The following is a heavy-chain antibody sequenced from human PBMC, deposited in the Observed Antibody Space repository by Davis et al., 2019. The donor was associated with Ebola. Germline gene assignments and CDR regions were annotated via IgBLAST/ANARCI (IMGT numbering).Heavy chain of an antibody. V-gene: IGHV3-30*18. J-gene: IGHJ4*02. CDR2: VSYNGKTT. CDR1: GFTFSNHG. D-gene: IGHD6-19*01. Sequence: GESLKISCAASGFTFSNHGRHWIRQAPGKGLEWVAVVSYNGKTTYSSDSVKGRFTISRDNSKNTLYLDMSNLGPEDTAVYYCAKEKGIVVLQWAAHFDYWGQGTRVTVSS. CDR3: AKEKGIVVLQWAAHFDY.